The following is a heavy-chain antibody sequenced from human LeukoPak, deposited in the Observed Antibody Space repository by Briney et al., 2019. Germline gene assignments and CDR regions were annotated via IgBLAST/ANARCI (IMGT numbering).Heavy chain of an antibody. Sequence: SETLSLTCTVSGGSIGSSSYYWGWIRQPPGKGLEWIGSIYYSGSTYYNPSLKSRVTISVDTSKNQFSLKLSSVTAADTAVYYCARSSEGRYYYDSSGFSYYYYYMDVWGKGTTVTISS. J-gene: IGHJ6*03. CDR1: GGSIGSSSYY. D-gene: IGHD3-22*01. CDR2: IYYSGST. V-gene: IGHV4-39*01. CDR3: ARSSEGRYYYDSSGFSYYYYYMDV.